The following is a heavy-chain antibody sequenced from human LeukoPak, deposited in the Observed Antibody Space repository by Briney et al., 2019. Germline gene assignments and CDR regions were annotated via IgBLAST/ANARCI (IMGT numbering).Heavy chain of an antibody. Sequence: ASVKVSCKISGYTFTSYAISWVRQAPGQGLECMGWISTYTGNTDYAQKLQGRVTMTTDTSTSTAYMELRSLSSDDTAVYYCARVLVVSSDAFDIWGQGTMVTVSS. CDR3: ARVLVVSSDAFDI. CDR2: ISTYTGNT. CDR1: GYTFTSYA. J-gene: IGHJ3*02. V-gene: IGHV1-18*01. D-gene: IGHD3-22*01.